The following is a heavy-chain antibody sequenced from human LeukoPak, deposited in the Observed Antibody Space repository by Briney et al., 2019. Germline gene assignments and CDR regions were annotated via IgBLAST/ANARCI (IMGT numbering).Heavy chain of an antibody. CDR1: GGSISSYY. V-gene: IGHV4-59*01. D-gene: IGHD5-18*01. CDR3: ARDGGYSYGQAHYYYYGMDV. J-gene: IGHJ6*02. CDR2: IYYSGST. Sequence: SETLSLTCTASGGSISSYYWSWIRQPPGKGLEWIGYIYYSGSTNYNPSLKSRVTISVDTSKNQFSLKLSSVTAADTAVYYCARDGGYSYGQAHYYYYGMDVWGQGTTVTVSS.